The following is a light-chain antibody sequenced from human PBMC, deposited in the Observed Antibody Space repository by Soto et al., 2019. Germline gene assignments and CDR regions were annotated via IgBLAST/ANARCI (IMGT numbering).Light chain of an antibody. J-gene: IGKJ4*01. CDR2: GVS. Sequence: EIVLTQSPGTLSLSPGERATLSCRASQSVSSYLAWYQQKPGQAPRLLIYGVSSRATGIPDRFSGIGSGTDFTLTISRLEPEDFAVYYCQQYVTSPLTFGGGTKVEIK. V-gene: IGKV3-20*01. CDR1: QSVSSY. CDR3: QQYVTSPLT.